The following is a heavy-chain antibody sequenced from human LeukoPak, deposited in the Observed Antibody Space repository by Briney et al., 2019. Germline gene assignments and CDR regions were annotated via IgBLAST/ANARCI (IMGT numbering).Heavy chain of an antibody. Sequence: SVKVSCKASGCTFSSYAISWVRQPPGQGLEWVGRIIPMRGIANYAQKCQGTVTITADKSTSTAYREMSSLRSEDTAVYYCARDFRDSSGYYGPIDYWGQGTLVTVSS. J-gene: IGHJ4*02. CDR1: GCTFSSYA. V-gene: IGHV1-69*04. D-gene: IGHD3-22*01. CDR3: ARDFRDSSGYYGPIDY. CDR2: IIPMRGIA.